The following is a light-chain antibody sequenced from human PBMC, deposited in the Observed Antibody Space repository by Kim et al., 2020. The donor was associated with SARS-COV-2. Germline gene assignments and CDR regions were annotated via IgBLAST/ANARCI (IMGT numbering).Light chain of an antibody. CDR1: SLRSYY. J-gene: IGLJ2*01. CDR2: GRN. CDR3: NSRDNSGDRVV. V-gene: IGLV3-19*01. Sequence: ALGQTVRSTCQGDSLRSYYASWYRQKPGQAPALVIFGRNNRPSGVPDRFSGYTSGNTASLTITGAQAEDEADYYCNSRDNSGDRVVFGGGTQLTVL.